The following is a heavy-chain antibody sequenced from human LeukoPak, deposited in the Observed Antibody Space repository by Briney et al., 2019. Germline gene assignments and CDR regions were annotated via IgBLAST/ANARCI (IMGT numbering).Heavy chain of an antibody. J-gene: IGHJ6*03. CDR3: ARGGLKYYYYYMDV. CDR2: IYYSGST. Sequence: SETLSLTCTVSGFSISSYYWSWIRQPPGKGLEWIGYIYYSGSTNYNPSLKSRVTISVDTSKHQFSLKLSSVTAADTDVYYCARGGLKYYYYYMDVWGKGTTVTISS. V-gene: IGHV4-59*01. CDR1: GFSISSYY.